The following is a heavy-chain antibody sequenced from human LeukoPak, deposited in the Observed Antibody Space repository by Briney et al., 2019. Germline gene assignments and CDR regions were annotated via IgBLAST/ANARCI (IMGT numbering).Heavy chain of an antibody. D-gene: IGHD6-13*01. J-gene: IGHJ4*02. V-gene: IGHV3-7*03. CDR3: AGYLDPPFDY. Sequence: GGSLRLSCAASGFTFSTYWMSWVRQAPGKGLEWVANIREDGGEKYSVDSVKGRLTISRDNAINTLYLQMNSLRAEDTAVYYCAGYLDPPFDYWGQGTLVTVSS. CDR2: IREDGGEK. CDR1: GFTFSTYW.